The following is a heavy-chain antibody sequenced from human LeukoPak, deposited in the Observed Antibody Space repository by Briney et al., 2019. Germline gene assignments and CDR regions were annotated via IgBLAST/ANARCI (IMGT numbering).Heavy chain of an antibody. Sequence: SHTLSLTCTVSVRSISRSNYYWGWIRQPPGKGLEWIGSIYCSGSTYYNPSLKSRGTISVDTSKNQFSLKLSSVTAADMAVYYCARSRKNDCTSTSCYTDYWGEGTLVTVSS. V-gene: IGHV4-39*01. CDR3: ARSRKNDCTSTSCYTDY. J-gene: IGHJ4*02. CDR2: IYCSGST. D-gene: IGHD2-2*02. CDR1: VRSISRSNYY.